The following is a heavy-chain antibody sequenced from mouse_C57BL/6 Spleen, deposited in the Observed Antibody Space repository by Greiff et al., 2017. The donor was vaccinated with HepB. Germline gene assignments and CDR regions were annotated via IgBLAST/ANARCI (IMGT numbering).Heavy chain of an antibody. J-gene: IGHJ1*03. Sequence: EVKLVESGGGLVQPGGSLKLSCAASGFTFSDYYMYWVRQTPEKRLEWVAYISNGGGSTYYPDTVKGRFTISRDNAKNTLYLQMSRLKSEDTAMYYCARGYRGYFDVWGTGTTVTVSS. CDR3: ARGYRGYFDV. V-gene: IGHV5-12*01. CDR2: ISNGGGST. CDR1: GFTFSDYY. D-gene: IGHD1-2*01.